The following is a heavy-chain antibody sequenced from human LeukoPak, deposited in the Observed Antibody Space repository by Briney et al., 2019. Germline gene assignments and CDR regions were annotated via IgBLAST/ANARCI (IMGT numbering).Heavy chain of an antibody. CDR1: RYTFTGYY. CDR3: ASGGDSSGWYPFDP. CDR2: INPNSGGT. D-gene: IGHD6-19*01. V-gene: IGHV1-2*02. J-gene: IGHJ5*02. Sequence: ASVKVSCKASRYTFTGYYMNWVRQAPGQGLEWMGWINPNSGGTNYAQKFQGRVTMTRGTSISTAYMELSRLRSDDTAVYYCASGGDSSGWYPFDPWGQGTLVTVSS.